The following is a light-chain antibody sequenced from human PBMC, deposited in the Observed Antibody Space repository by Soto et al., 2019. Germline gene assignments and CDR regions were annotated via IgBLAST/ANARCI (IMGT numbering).Light chain of an antibody. CDR1: QSIDSY. Sequence: DIQMTQSPSSLSASVGDRVTITCRASQSIDSYLNWYQQKPGKDPKLLIYAASRLQSGVPSRVSGRESGTDFTLTISSLQPEDFATYFCQQSYTSPPTFGQGTRLEIK. CDR2: AAS. J-gene: IGKJ5*01. V-gene: IGKV1-39*01. CDR3: QQSYTSPPT.